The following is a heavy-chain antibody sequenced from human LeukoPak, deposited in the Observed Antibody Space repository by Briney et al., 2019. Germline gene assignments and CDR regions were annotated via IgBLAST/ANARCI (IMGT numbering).Heavy chain of an antibody. CDR2: ISSSGSTM. CDR1: GFTFSSYE. CDR3: ARWDY. J-gene: IGHJ4*02. Sequence: GGSLRLSCAASGFTFSSYEMNWVRQAPGKGLEWLSYISSSGSTMYYADSVKGRFIISRDNAKNSLYLQMNSLRPEDTAVYYCARWDYWGQGTLVTVSS. V-gene: IGHV3-48*03.